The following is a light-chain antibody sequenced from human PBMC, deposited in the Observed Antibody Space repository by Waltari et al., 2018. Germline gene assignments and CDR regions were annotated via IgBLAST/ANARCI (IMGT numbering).Light chain of an antibody. V-gene: IGLV1-44*01. CDR1: SSNLGHNV. J-gene: IGLJ3*02. CDR2: RNG. CDR3: ASWDDSLSGHWV. Sequence: QSVLTQPPSASGTPGQRVTISCSGTSSNLGHNVVNWYQQVPGTSPKLPIYRNGLRPSGVPYGFSVSKYGTSASRSISGLQSEDEAEYYCASWDDSLSGHWVFGGGTKVTVL.